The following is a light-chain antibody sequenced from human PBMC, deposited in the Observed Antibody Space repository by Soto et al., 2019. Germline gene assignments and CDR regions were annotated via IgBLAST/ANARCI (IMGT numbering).Light chain of an antibody. Sequence: QSVLTQPPSASGTPGQRVTISCSGRSSNIGSNSVNWYQQYPETSPKLLIYSNDLRPSGVPDRFSGSKSGTSASLAISGLQSEDEADYYCAVWDDSLNAAVFGGGTQLTSS. V-gene: IGLV1-44*01. J-gene: IGLJ7*01. CDR2: SND. CDR1: SSNIGSNS. CDR3: AVWDDSLNAAV.